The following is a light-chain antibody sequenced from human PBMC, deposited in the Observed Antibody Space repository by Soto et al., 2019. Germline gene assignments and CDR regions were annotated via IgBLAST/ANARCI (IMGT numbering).Light chain of an antibody. J-gene: IGKJ1*01. Sequence: EIVMTQSPATLSVSPGKRATLSCRASQTTGSNLAWYQQKPGQPPRLLIYDASTRATDIPARFTGSGSGTEFTLTISSLQSADFAVYYCQQYNNWPPTWTFGQGTKVDIK. CDR2: DAS. V-gene: IGKV3-15*01. CDR1: QTTGSN. CDR3: QQYNNWPPTWT.